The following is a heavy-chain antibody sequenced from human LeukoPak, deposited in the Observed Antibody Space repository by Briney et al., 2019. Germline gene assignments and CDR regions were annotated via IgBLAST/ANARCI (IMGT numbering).Heavy chain of an antibody. V-gene: IGHV1-8*01. CDR1: GYTFTSYD. D-gene: IGHD3-16*01. J-gene: IGHJ5*02. Sequence: ASVKVSCKASGYTFTSYDINWVRQATGQGLEWMGWMNPNSGNTGYAQKFQGRVTMTRNTSISTAYMELSSLRSEDTAVYYCAREGGSIDWFDPWGQGALVTVSS. CDR2: MNPNSGNT. CDR3: AREGGSIDWFDP.